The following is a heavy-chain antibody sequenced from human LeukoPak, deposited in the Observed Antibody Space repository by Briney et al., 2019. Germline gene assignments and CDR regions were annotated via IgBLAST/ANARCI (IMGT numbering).Heavy chain of an antibody. Sequence: GSLRLSCAASGFTFSSNYMSWVRQAPGKGLEWVSVIYSGGNTYYSDSVKGRFTISRDNSKNTLYLQMNSLRAEDTAVYYCARDRVSWFDPWGQGTLVTVSS. J-gene: IGHJ5*02. V-gene: IGHV3-66*02. CDR1: GFTFSSNY. CDR3: ARDRVSWFDP. CDR2: IYSGGNT. D-gene: IGHD3-3*01.